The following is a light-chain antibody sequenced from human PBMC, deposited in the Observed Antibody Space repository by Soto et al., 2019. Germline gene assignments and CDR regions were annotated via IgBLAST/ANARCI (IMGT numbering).Light chain of an antibody. CDR2: AAS. J-gene: IGKJ4*01. Sequence: EIVMTQSPVTLSLSPGDTATLSCRASQTITSNLAWYQQKPGQPPRLLIYAASTRATGIPARVSGSGSGTEFTLTITNLQSEDFAVYYCQQYSSWVTFGGGTQLEI. CDR1: QTITSN. CDR3: QQYSSWVT. V-gene: IGKV3-15*01.